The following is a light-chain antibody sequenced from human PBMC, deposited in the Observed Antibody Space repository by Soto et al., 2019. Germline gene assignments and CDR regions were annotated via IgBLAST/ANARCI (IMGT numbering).Light chain of an antibody. CDR1: QSVSSS. CDR2: DAS. J-gene: IGKJ4*01. CDR3: QQRSNWPLT. Sequence: IVLTQSPATLSLSPGERATLSCRASQSVSSSLAWYQQKPGQTPRLLIYDASNRATGIPARFNGSGSGTDFTLTVSSLEPEDFAAYYCQQRSNWPLTFGGGTKVEIK. V-gene: IGKV3-11*01.